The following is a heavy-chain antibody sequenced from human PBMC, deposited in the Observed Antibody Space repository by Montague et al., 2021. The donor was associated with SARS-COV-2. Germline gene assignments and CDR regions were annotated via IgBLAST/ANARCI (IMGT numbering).Heavy chain of an antibody. V-gene: IGHV3-43*02. CDR3: TCSFWFALYYYAMDV. D-gene: IGHD3-10*01. Sequence: SLRLSCAASGFTFGTYVMHWVRQVPGKGLEWVSFINGEGSITYYVDSVKGRFTLSRDNSKNSLYLQMNSLRTEDAALYYCTCSFWFALYYYAMDVWGQGTTVTVSS. J-gene: IGHJ6*02. CDR2: INGEGSIT. CDR1: GFTFGTYV.